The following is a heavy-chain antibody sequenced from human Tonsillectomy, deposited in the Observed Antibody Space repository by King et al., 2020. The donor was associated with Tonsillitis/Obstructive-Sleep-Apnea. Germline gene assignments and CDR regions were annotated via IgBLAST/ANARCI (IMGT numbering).Heavy chain of an antibody. J-gene: IGHJ4*02. V-gene: IGHV3-21*01. CDR3: ARVHGDYQGSDY. CDR1: GFTFSSYS. Sequence: VQLVESGGGLVKPGGSLRLSCAASGFTFSSYSMNWVRQAPGKGLEWVSSISSSSSYIYYADSVKGRFTISRDNAKNSLYLQMNSLRAEDTAVYYCARVHGDYQGSDYWGQGTLVTVSS. D-gene: IGHD4-17*01. CDR2: ISSSSSYI.